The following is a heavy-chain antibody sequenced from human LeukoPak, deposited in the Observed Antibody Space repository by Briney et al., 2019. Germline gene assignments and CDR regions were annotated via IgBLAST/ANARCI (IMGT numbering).Heavy chain of an antibody. D-gene: IGHD4-11*01. V-gene: IGHV3-48*01. CDR1: GFTFSSYS. Sequence: PGGSLRLSCAASGFTFSSYSMNGVRQAPGKGLEWVSYISSSSSTIYYADSVKGRFTISRDNAKNTVYLQMNGLRAEDTAMFYCAKDSSFGDYRAYIDYWGQGTLVTVSS. CDR2: ISSSSSTI. CDR3: AKDSSFGDYRAYIDY. J-gene: IGHJ4*02.